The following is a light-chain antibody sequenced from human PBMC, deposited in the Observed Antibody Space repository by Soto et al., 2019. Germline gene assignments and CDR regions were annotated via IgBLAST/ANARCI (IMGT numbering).Light chain of an antibody. V-gene: IGKV3-15*01. Sequence: LITQSPATLSVSTGERAALSCRAGQNIYSSVAWYQQRPSHAPRLLICRASTRATGVPARFSGSGSWTEVTLTINCLQSEDFALYYCHQYQNLGTVG. J-gene: IGKJ1*01. CDR3: HQYQNLGT. CDR2: RAS. CDR1: QNIYSS.